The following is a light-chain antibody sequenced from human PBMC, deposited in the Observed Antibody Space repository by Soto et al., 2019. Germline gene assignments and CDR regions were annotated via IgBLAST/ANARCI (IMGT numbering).Light chain of an antibody. CDR1: QGISNY. Sequence: DIQMTQSPSSLSASVGDRVTITCRASQGISNYLAWYQQKPGKVPKLLIYAASTLQSGVPSRFSGSGSGTDFTLTISSLQPEDVAIYYCQKYNSGLRTFGQGTNVDIK. J-gene: IGKJ1*01. CDR3: QKYNSGLRT. CDR2: AAS. V-gene: IGKV1-27*01.